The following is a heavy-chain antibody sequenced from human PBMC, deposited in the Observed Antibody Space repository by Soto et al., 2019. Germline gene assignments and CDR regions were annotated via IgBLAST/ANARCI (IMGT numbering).Heavy chain of an antibody. D-gene: IGHD3-9*01. CDR2: IIPIFGTA. CDR3: ARDNAYYDILTGYPSRAFDI. V-gene: IGHV1-69*06. J-gene: IGHJ3*02. Sequence: SVKVSCKASGGTFSSYAISWVRQAPGQGLEWMGGIIPIFGTANYAQKFQGRVTITADKSTSTAYMELSSLRSEDTAVYYCARDNAYYDILTGYPSRAFDIWGQGTMVTVPS. CDR1: GGTFSSYA.